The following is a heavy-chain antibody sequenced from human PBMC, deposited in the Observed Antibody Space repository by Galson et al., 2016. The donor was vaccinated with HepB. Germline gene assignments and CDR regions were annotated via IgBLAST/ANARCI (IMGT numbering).Heavy chain of an antibody. D-gene: IGHD6-13*01. CDR1: GYTFTNHG. Sequence: LVKVSCKASGYTFTNHGISWVRQAPGQGLEWMGWISAYNGHTNFAQNLQGRVTMTTDTSTSTAYMELRSLTSDDTAVYYCARASRHNVESSPLDYWGPGTLVIVSS. V-gene: IGHV1-18*01. CDR2: ISAYNGHT. J-gene: IGHJ4*02. CDR3: ARASRHNVESSPLDY.